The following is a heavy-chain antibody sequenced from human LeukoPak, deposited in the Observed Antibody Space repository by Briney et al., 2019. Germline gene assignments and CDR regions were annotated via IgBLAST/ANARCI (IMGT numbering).Heavy chain of an antibody. D-gene: IGHD3-3*01. CDR2: INPNSGGT. Sequence: ASVKVSCKASGYTFTAYYMHWVRQAPGQGLEWMGWINPNSGGTNYAQKFQGRVTMTRDTSISTAYMELSRLRSDDTAVYYCARDNYDFWSGYTSFWFDPWGQGTLVTVSS. CDR3: ARDNYDFWSGYTSFWFDP. CDR1: GYTFTAYY. J-gene: IGHJ5*02. V-gene: IGHV1-2*02.